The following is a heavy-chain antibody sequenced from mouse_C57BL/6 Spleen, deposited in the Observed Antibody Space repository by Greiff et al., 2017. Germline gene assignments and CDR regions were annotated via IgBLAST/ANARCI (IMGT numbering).Heavy chain of an antibody. CDR2: ISSGSSTI. V-gene: IGHV5-17*01. CDR1: GFTFSDYG. CDR3: ARRGYDYAMDY. Sequence: EVKLVESGGGLVKPGGSLKLSCAASGFTFSDYGMHWVRQAPEKGLEWVAYISSGSSTIYYADTVKGRFTISRDNAKNTLFLQMTSLRSEDTAMXYCARRGYDYAMDYWGQGTSVTVSS. J-gene: IGHJ4*01. D-gene: IGHD3-1*01.